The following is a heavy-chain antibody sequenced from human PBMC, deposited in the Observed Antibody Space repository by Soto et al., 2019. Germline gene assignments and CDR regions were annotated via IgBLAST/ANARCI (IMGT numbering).Heavy chain of an antibody. CDR1: GFTFSSYS. CDR2: ISSSSSTI. J-gene: IGHJ3*02. D-gene: IGHD2-15*01. CDR3: ARVPYCSGGSCDDAFDI. Sequence: PGGSLRLSCAASGFTFSSYSMNWDRQAPGKGLEWVSYISSSSSTIYYADSVKGRFTISRDNAKNSLYLQMNSLRDEDTAVYYCARVPYCSGGSCDDAFDIWGQGTMVTVSS. V-gene: IGHV3-48*02.